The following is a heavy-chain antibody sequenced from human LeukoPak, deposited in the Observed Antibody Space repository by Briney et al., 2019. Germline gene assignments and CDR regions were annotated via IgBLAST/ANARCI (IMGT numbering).Heavy chain of an antibody. CDR2: IWYDGSNK. CDR3: ARGGDSISWYVFDY. D-gene: IGHD6-13*01. CDR1: GFTFSSYG. J-gene: IGHJ4*02. Sequence: GGSLRLSCAASGFTFSSYGMHWVRQAPGKGLEWVAVIWYDGSNKYYADSVKGRFTISRDNSKNTLYLQMNSLRAEDTAVYYCARGGDSISWYVFDYWGPGTLVTVSS. V-gene: IGHV3-33*01.